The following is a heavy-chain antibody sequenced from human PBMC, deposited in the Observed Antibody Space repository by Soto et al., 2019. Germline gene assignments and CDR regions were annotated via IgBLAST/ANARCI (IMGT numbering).Heavy chain of an antibody. D-gene: IGHD4-4*01. Sequence: QVQLVESGGGVVQPGRSLRLSCAASGFTFSSYGMHWVRQAPGKGLEWVAVISYDGSNKYYADSVKGRFTISRDNSKNTLYLQMNSLRAEDTAVYYRAKDAIGFDYSNYLGGSWFDPWGQGTLVTVSS. V-gene: IGHV3-30*18. CDR2: ISYDGSNK. CDR1: GFTFSSYG. CDR3: AKDAIGFDYSNYLGGSWFDP. J-gene: IGHJ5*02.